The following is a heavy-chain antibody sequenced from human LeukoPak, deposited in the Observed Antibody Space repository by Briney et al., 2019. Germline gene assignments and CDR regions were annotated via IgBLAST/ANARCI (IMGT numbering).Heavy chain of an antibody. CDR2: MNPNSGNT. Sequence: ASVKVSCKASGYTFTSYDINWVRQATGQGLEWMGWMNPNSGNTGYAQKFQGRVTMTRNTSISTAYMELSSLRSDDTAVYYCALIWFGEKNDAFDIWGQGTMVTVSS. CDR3: ALIWFGEKNDAFDI. J-gene: IGHJ3*02. CDR1: GYTFTSYD. D-gene: IGHD3-10*01. V-gene: IGHV1-8*01.